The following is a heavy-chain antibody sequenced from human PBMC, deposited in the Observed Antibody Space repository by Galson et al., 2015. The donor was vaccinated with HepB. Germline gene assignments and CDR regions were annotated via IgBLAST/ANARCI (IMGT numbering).Heavy chain of an antibody. CDR2: IYSGGST. J-gene: IGHJ6*02. V-gene: IGHV3-53*01. D-gene: IGHD6-13*01. Sequence: SLRLSCAASGFTVSSNYMSWVRQAPGKGLEWVSVIYSGGSTYYADSVKGRFTISRDNSKNTLYLQMNSLRAEDTAVYYCASHMGPDSSSRRRFVYYYYYYGMDVWGQGTTVTDSS. CDR1: GFTVSSNY. CDR3: ASHMGPDSSSRRRFVYYYYYYGMDV.